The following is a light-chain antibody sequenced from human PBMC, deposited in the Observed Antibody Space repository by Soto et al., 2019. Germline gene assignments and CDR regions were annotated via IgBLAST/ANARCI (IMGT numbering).Light chain of an antibody. CDR2: GAS. J-gene: IGKJ5*01. V-gene: IGKV3-20*01. CDR3: QQHVSSPIS. Sequence: EKVRTQPPVNLSVSPGERATLSCRASQFVSSNLAWYQQKPAQAPRLLIYGASSRATGIPDRFSGSGSGTDFTLTISRLEPEDFAVYYCQQHVSSPISFGQGIRLEI. CDR1: QFVSSN.